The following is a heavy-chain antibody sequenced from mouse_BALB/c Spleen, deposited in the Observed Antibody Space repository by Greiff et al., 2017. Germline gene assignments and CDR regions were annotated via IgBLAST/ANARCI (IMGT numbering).Heavy chain of an antibody. CDR1: GFTFSSYA. V-gene: IGHV5-17*02. Sequence: EVHLVESGGGLVKPGGSLKLSCAASGFTFSSYAMSWVRQSPEKRLEWVAEISSGSSTIYYADTVKGRFTISRDNPKNTLFLQMTSLRSEDTAMYYCARQGGTTATWFAYWGQGTLVTVSA. D-gene: IGHD1-2*01. CDR2: ISSGSSTI. J-gene: IGHJ3*01. CDR3: ARQGGTTATWFAY.